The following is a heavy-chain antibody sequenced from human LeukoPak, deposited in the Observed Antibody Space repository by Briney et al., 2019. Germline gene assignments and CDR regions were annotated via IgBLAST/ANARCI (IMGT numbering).Heavy chain of an antibody. CDR1: GFTFSSYA. Sequence: PGGSLRLSCAASGFTFSSYAMSWVRQAPGKGLEWVSAISGSGGSTYYADSVKGRFTISRDNSKNTLYLQMNSLRAEGTAVYYCAKIWFGATGVRFDPWGQGTLVTVSS. D-gene: IGHD3-10*01. CDR3: AKIWFGATGVRFDP. CDR2: ISGSGGST. V-gene: IGHV3-23*01. J-gene: IGHJ5*02.